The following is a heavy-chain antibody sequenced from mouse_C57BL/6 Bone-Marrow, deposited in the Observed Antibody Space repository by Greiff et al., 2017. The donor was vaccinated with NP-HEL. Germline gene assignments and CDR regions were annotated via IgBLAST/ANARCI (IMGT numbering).Heavy chain of an antibody. CDR1: GYSITSGYY. J-gene: IGHJ4*01. V-gene: IGHV3-6*01. CDR2: ISYDGSN. CDR3: ARVTVGSYAMDY. Sequence: EVQLVESGPGLAKPSQSLSLTCSVTGYSITSGYYWNWIRQFPGNKLEWMGYISYDGSNNYNPSLKNRISITRDTSKNQFFLKLNSVTTEDTATYYCARVTVGSYAMDYWGQGTSVTVSS. D-gene: IGHD1-1*01.